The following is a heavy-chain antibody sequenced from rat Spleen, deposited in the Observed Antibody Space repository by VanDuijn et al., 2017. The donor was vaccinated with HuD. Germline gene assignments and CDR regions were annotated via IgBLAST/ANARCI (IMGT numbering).Heavy chain of an antibody. D-gene: IGHD5-1*01. V-gene: IGHV5-31*01. CDR1: GFTFNNYW. J-gene: IGHJ2*01. CDR2: ITNTGDAT. CDR3: TTQWELYH. Sequence: EVQLVESGGGLVQPGRSLRLSCVASGFTFNNYWMTWIRQVPGKGLEWIASITNTGDATYYPDSVRGRFTISRDDATTTVYLQMNSLRSEDTATYHCTTQWELYHWGQGVMVTVSS.